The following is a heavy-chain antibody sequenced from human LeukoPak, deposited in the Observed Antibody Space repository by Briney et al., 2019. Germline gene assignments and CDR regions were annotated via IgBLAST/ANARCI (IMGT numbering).Heavy chain of an antibody. CDR3: ASQDGGNSEV. CDR1: GGPISSSSYY. J-gene: IGHJ4*02. D-gene: IGHD4-23*01. Sequence: SETLSLTCTVSGGPISSSSYYWGWIRQPPGKGLEWIGSIYYSGSTYYNPSLKSRVTISVDTSKNQFSLKLSSVTAADTAVYYCASQDGGNSEVWGQGTLVTVSS. CDR2: IYYSGST. V-gene: IGHV4-39*01.